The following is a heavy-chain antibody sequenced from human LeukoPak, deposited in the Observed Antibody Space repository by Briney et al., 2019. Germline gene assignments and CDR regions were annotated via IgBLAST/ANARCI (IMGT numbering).Heavy chain of an antibody. CDR2: IYYSGST. CDR1: GRAISSYY. CDR3: ARRALNWFDP. Sequence: PSETLSLTCTVSGRAISSYYWSWIRQPPGKGLEWIGYIYYSGSTNYNPSLKSRVTISVDTSKNQFTLKLSSVTAADTAVYYCARRALNWFDPWGQGTLVTVSS. J-gene: IGHJ5*02. V-gene: IGHV4-59*08.